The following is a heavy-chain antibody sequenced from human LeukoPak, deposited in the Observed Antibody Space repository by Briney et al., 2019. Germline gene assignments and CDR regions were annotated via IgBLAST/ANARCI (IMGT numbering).Heavy chain of an antibody. Sequence: GASVKVSCKASGYTFTSYGIIWVRQAPGQGLEWMGWISAYNGNTNYAQKLQGRVTMTTDTSTSTAYMELRSLRSDDTAVYYCARDYYDSSGYYLSNYYYGMDVWGQGTTVTVSS. D-gene: IGHD3-22*01. V-gene: IGHV1-18*01. J-gene: IGHJ6*02. CDR3: ARDYYDSSGYYLSNYYYGMDV. CDR2: ISAYNGNT. CDR1: GYTFTSYG.